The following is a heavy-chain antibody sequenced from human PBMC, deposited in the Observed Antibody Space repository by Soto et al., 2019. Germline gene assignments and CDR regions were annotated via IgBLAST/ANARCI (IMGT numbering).Heavy chain of an antibody. J-gene: IGHJ4*02. CDR1: GDTFGRNA. CDR3: TKDGDSADYSY. D-gene: IGHD2-21*01. Sequence: QVHLVQSGPEVKRPGSSVKVSCKASGDTFGRNAIHWVRQAPGQGLEWMGGIIPMFPTTNYAQKFKGRLTTYADKSTGTAYMEMTSLRAEDTAVYYCTKDGDSADYSYWGQGTLVTVSS. V-gene: IGHV1-69*06. CDR2: IIPMFPTT.